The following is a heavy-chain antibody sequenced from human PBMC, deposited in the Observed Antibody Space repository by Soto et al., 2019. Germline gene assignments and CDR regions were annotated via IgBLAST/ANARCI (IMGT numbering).Heavy chain of an antibody. CDR3: ASRRSRGRALLFDP. CDR1: SFSDYY. J-gene: IGHJ5*02. CDR2: IYYSGST. V-gene: IGHV4-30-4*08. Sequence: SFSDYYMTWIRQAPGKGLEWIGYIYYSGSTYYNPSLKSRVTISVDTSKNQFSLKLSSVTAADTAVYYCASRRSRGRALLFDPWGQGTLVTVSS. D-gene: IGHD1-26*01.